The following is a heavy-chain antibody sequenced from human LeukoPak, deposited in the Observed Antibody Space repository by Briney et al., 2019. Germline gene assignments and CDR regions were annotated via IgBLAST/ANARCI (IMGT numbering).Heavy chain of an antibody. CDR2: ISHSGSP. CDR1: GGSISSGKW. Sequence: SETLSLTCTVSGGSISSGKWWSWVRQPPGKGLEWIGEISHSGSPNYNPSLKSRLTISVDLPKNQFSLDLRSVTAADTAAYYCARDAAAGYSLACWGQGTLVTVSS. V-gene: IGHV4-4*02. CDR3: ARDAAAGYSLAC. D-gene: IGHD6-13*01. J-gene: IGHJ4*02.